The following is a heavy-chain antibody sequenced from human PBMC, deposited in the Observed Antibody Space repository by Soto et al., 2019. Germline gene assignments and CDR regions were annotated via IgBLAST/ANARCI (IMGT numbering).Heavy chain of an antibody. CDR2: INHSGSA. Sequence: PSETLSLTCAVYGGSFIDYAWGWIRQSPGTGLEWIGEINHSGSANYNPSLKSRVTISVDTSKNQFSLKLSSVTAADTAVYYCARGRPYYDILTGPRNYFDYWGQGTLVTVSS. V-gene: IGHV4-34*01. CDR1: GGSFIDYA. D-gene: IGHD3-9*01. CDR3: ARGRPYYDILTGPRNYFDY. J-gene: IGHJ4*02.